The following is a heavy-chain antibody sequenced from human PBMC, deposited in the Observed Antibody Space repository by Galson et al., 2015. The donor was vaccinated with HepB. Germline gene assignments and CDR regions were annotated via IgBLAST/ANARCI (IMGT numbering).Heavy chain of an antibody. CDR1: GFTFSNYA. CDR2: ISGSGGST. D-gene: IGHD5-12*01. Sequence: SLRLSCAASGFTFSNYAMSWVRQAPGKGLEWVSAISGSGGSTYYADSVKGRFTISRDNSKNTLYLQMNSLRAEDTAVYYCAGGSTSGFPRHDAFDIWGQGTMVTVSS. CDR3: AGGSTSGFPRHDAFDI. V-gene: IGHV3-23*01. J-gene: IGHJ3*02.